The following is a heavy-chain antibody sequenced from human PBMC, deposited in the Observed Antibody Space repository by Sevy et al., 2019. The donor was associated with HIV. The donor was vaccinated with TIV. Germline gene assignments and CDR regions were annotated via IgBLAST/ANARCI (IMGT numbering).Heavy chain of an antibody. Sequence: GGSLRLSCAASGFTFSSYGMSWVRQAPGKGLQWVSSILNSGGGTTYADSVRGRFTISRDNTKNMLYLQMNSLRAEDSAVYYCTKGVESNDWYLGYWGQGTLVTVS. V-gene: IGHV3-23*05. CDR2: ILNSGGGT. D-gene: IGHD3-3*01. J-gene: IGHJ4*02. CDR1: GFTFSSYG. CDR3: TKGVESNDWYLGY.